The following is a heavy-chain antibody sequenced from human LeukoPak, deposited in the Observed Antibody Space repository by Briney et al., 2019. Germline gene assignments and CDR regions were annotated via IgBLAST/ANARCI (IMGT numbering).Heavy chain of an antibody. CDR2: ISSSSSYI. CDR1: GFIFTNYG. Sequence: GGSLRLSCAASGFIFTNYGMSWVRQAPGKGVEWVSSISSSSSYIYYADSVKGRFTISRDNAKNSLYLQMNSLRAEDTAVYYCARETYNWNDLYYYYGIDVWGQGTTVTVSS. CDR3: ARETYNWNDLYYYYGIDV. D-gene: IGHD1-1*01. V-gene: IGHV3-21*04. J-gene: IGHJ6*02.